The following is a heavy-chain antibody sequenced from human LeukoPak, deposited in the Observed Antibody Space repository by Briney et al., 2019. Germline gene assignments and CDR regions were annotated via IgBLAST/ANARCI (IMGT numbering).Heavy chain of an antibody. V-gene: IGHV3-23*01. CDR3: AKWGAYYYDSSGPRAFDY. CDR2: ISGSGGST. Sequence: GGSLRLSCAASGFTFSSYAMSWVRQAPGKGLEWVSAISGSGGSTYYADSVKGRFTISRDNSKNTLYLQMNSLRAEDTAVYYCAKWGAYYYDSSGPRAFDYWGQGTLVTVSS. J-gene: IGHJ4*02. D-gene: IGHD3-22*01. CDR1: GFTFSSYA.